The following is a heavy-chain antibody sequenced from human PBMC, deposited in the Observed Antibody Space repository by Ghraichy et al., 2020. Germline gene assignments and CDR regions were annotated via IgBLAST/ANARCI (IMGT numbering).Heavy chain of an antibody. CDR1: GFTFSSYS. D-gene: IGHD3-10*01. CDR2: ISSSSSYI. CDR3: ARVGRVRGVRGPHSFDY. V-gene: IGHV3-21*01. J-gene: IGHJ4*02. Sequence: GGSLRHSCAASGFTFSSYSMNWVRQAPGKGLEWVSSISSSSSYIYYADSVKGRFTISRDNAKNSLYLQMNSLRAEDTAVYYCARVGRVRGVRGPHSFDYWGQGTLVTVSS.